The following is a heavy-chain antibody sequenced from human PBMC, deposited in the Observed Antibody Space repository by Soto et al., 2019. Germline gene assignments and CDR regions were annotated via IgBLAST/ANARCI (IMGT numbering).Heavy chain of an antibody. CDR1: GFTFSSYS. Sequence: EVQLVESGGGLVKPGGSLRLSCAASGFTFSSYSRNWVRQAPGKGLEWVSSISSSSSYIYYADSVKGRFTISRDNAKTSLYLQMNSLRAEDTAVYYCARVRSSSYGMDVWGQGTTVTVSS. J-gene: IGHJ6*02. CDR3: ARVRSSSYGMDV. V-gene: IGHV3-21*01. CDR2: ISSSSSYI. D-gene: IGHD6-13*01.